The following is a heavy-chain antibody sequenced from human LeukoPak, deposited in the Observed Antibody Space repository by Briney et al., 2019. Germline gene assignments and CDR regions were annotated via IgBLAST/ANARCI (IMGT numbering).Heavy chain of an antibody. CDR1: GSTFSSYS. V-gene: IGHV3-21*01. D-gene: IGHD2-15*01. CDR2: ISSSSSYI. CDR3: ARDPVSVVAATWLDY. J-gene: IGHJ4*02. Sequence: GGSLRLSCAASGSTFSSYSMNWVRQAPGKGLEWVSSISSSSSYIYYADSVKGRFTISRDNAKNSLYLQMNSLRAEDTAVYYCARDPVSVVAATWLDYWGQGTLVTVSS.